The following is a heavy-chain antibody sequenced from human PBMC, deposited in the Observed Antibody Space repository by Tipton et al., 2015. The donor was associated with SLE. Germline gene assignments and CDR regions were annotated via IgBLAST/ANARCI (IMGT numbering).Heavy chain of an antibody. CDR1: GFTFSNYW. J-gene: IGHJ6*02. V-gene: IGHV3-74*01. D-gene: IGHD6-13*01. CDR2: INNDGTIT. CDR3: ARTWSSNWYESGYYGMDV. Sequence: GSLRLSCAASGFTFSNYWMHWVRQAPGKGLVWVSRINNDGTITSHADSVKGRLTISRDNAKNTLHLEMNSLTAEDTAVYYCARTWSSNWYESGYYGMDVWGQGTTVTVSS.